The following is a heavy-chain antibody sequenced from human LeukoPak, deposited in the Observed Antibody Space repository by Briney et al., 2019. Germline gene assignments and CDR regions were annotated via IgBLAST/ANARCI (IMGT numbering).Heavy chain of an antibody. CDR3: ARGQVGATGKYYYYGMDV. J-gene: IGHJ6*02. CDR1: GYTFTTYW. CDR2: IYPGDFDL. Sequence: GESLKISCKGSGYTFTTYWIGWVRQMPGRGLEWMGIIYPGDFDLRYSPSFQGQVTISVDKSINTAYLQWSSLEASDTAMYYCARGQVGATGKYYYYGMDVWGQGTTVTVSS. D-gene: IGHD1-26*01. V-gene: IGHV5-51*01.